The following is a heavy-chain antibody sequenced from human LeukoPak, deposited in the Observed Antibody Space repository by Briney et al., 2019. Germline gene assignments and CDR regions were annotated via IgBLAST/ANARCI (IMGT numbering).Heavy chain of an antibody. CDR2: IWYDGSNK. Sequence: GGSLRPSCAASGFTFSSYGMHWVRQAPGKGLEWVAVIWYDGSNKYYADSVKGRFTISRDNSKNTLYLQMNSLRAEDTAVYYCPKPPAPLPGSGGQGTLVTVSP. D-gene: IGHD2-2*01. J-gene: IGHJ4*02. V-gene: IGHV3-33*06. CDR1: GFTFSSYG. CDR3: PKPPAPLPGS.